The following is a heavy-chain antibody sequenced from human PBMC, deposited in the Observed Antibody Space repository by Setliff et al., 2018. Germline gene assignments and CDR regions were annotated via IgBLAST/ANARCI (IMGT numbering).Heavy chain of an antibody. CDR3: ARTCSGSGCYAGLES. CDR1: GFTFSDFS. CDR2: IWDDGVKK. Sequence: GGSLRLSCAASGFTFSDFSINWVRQAPGKGLEWVAVIWDDGVKKYHADSVKGRFTISRDNSKNTLYLQMNSLRPEDTAVYYCARTCSGSGCYAGLESWGQGTPVTVSS. J-gene: IGHJ4*02. D-gene: IGHD2-15*01. V-gene: IGHV3-33*08.